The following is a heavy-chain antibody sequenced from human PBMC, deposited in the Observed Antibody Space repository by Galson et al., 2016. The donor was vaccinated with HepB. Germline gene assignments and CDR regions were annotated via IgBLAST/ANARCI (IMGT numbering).Heavy chain of an antibody. CDR1: GFTFSSYA. Sequence: SLRLSCAASGFTFSSYAMSWVRQAPGKGLEWVSAISGSGGSTYYAGSVKGRFTISRDNSKNTLYLQMNSLRAEDTAVYYCAKMSSSSAYYSDAFDLWGQGTTVTVSS. CDR3: AKMSSSSAYYSDAFDL. CDR2: ISGSGGST. D-gene: IGHD3-22*01. J-gene: IGHJ3*01. V-gene: IGHV3-23*01.